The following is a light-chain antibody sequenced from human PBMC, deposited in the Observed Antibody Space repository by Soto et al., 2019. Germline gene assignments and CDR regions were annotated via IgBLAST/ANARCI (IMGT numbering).Light chain of an antibody. J-gene: IGKJ5*01. V-gene: IGKV3-15*01. CDR2: GAS. CDR1: QSVSSN. CDR3: QQRSAGVT. Sequence: EIVMTQSPATLSVSPGERATLSCRASQSVSSNLAWYQQKPGQAPRLLIYGASTRATGIPARFSGSGSGTEFTLTISRLEPEDFAVYYCQQRSAGVTFGQGTRLEIK.